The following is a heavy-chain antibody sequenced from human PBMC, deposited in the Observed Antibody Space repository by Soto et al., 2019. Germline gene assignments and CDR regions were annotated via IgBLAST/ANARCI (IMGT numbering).Heavy chain of an antibody. J-gene: IGHJ5*02. D-gene: IGHD3-16*01. Sequence: ASVKGSCKASGYSFTNNDVSWVRQATGQGLEWMGWMNPGSGDTGYAQKLQGRVTMTRDISIATAYMELSSLRSDDTAIYHCARMPTFGSLDSFDPGIQGPLVTGSS. CDR2: MNPGSGDT. CDR1: GYSFTNND. V-gene: IGHV1-8*01. CDR3: ARMPTFGSLDSFDP.